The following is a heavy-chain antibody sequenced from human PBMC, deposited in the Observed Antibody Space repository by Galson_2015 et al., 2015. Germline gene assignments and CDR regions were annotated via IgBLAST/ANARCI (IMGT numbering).Heavy chain of an antibody. Sequence: SETLSLTCAVSGGFVSSGSYYWNWIRQPPGNGLEWIGYIYYSGSTKYNPSLKSRVTISVDTSKNQFSLKLSSVTAADTAVYYCARAPVVWGGMDVWGQGTPVTVSS. J-gene: IGHJ6*02. CDR1: GGFVSSGSYY. V-gene: IGHV4-61*01. CDR3: ARAPVVWGGMDV. D-gene: IGHD3-16*01. CDR2: IYYSGST.